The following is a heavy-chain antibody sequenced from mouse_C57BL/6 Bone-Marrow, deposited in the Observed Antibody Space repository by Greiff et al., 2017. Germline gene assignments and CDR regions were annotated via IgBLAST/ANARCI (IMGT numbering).Heavy chain of an antibody. Sequence: DVHLVESGPGLVKPSQTVFLTCTVTGISITTGNYRWSWIRQFPGNKLEWIGYIYYSGTITYNPSLTSRTTITRDTPKNQFFLEMNSLTAEDTATYYCAREGGSNYLRGAMDYWGQGTSVTVSS. D-gene: IGHD2-5*01. CDR2: IYYSGTI. CDR3: AREGGSNYLRGAMDY. J-gene: IGHJ4*01. V-gene: IGHV3-5*01. CDR1: GISITTGNYR.